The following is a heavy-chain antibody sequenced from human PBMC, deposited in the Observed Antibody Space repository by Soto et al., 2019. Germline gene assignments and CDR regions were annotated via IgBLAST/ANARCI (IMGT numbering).Heavy chain of an antibody. CDR3: ARVYYDSSGYYPDAFDI. V-gene: IGHV1-18*01. CDR1: GYTFTSYG. J-gene: IGHJ3*02. D-gene: IGHD3-22*01. Sequence: ASVKVSCKASGYTFTSYGISWVRQAPGQGLEWMGWISAYNGNTNYAQKLQGRVTMTTDTSTSTAYMELRSLRSDDTAVYYCARVYYDSSGYYPDAFDIWGQGTMVTVSS. CDR2: ISAYNGNT.